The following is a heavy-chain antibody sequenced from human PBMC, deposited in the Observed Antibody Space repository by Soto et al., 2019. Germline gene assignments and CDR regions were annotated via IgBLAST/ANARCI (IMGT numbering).Heavy chain of an antibody. CDR3: AKVPPTRPRIIAAAGNGGYFDY. J-gene: IGHJ4*02. V-gene: IGHV3-23*01. D-gene: IGHD6-13*01. CDR1: GFTFSSYA. Sequence: GGSLRLSCAASGFTFSSYAMSWVRQAPGKGLEWVSAISGSGGSTYYADSGKGRFTISRDNSKNTLYLQMNSLRAEDTAVYYCAKVPPTRPRIIAAAGNGGYFDYWGQGTLVTVSS. CDR2: ISGSGGST.